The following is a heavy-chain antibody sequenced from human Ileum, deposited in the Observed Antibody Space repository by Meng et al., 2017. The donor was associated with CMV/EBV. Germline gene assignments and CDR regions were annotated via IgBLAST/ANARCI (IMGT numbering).Heavy chain of an antibody. CDR1: GFTFSNYA. Sequence: GGSLRLSCAASGFTFSNYAMSWVRQAPGKGLEWVSVIYGGSFKIDCAESVKGRFTISRDDSKNTLYLQMNSLRAEDTAVYYCAKDFPGEYYSWGQGTLVTVSS. CDR2: IYGGSFKI. D-gene: IGHD2/OR15-2a*01. V-gene: IGHV3-23*03. CDR3: AKDFPGEYYS. J-gene: IGHJ5*02.